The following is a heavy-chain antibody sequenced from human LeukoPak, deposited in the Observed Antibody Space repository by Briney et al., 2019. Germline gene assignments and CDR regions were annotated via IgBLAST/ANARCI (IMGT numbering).Heavy chain of an antibody. CDR3: AKDRIQYSSSWLD. V-gene: IGHV3-30*02. D-gene: IGHD6-13*01. Sequence: GGSLRLSCAASGFTFSSYGMHWVRQAPGKGLEWVAFIRYDGSNKYYADSVKGRFTISGDNSKNTLYLQMNSLRAEDTAVYYCAKDRIQYSSSWLDWGQGTLVTVSS. J-gene: IGHJ4*02. CDR2: IRYDGSNK. CDR1: GFTFSSYG.